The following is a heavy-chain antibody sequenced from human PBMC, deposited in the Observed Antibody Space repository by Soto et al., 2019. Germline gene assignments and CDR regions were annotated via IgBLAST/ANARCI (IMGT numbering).Heavy chain of an antibody. CDR3: ARDAHVAYCGGDCYFHYFDY. CDR2: IYYSGST. J-gene: IGHJ4*02. Sequence: QVQLQESGPGLVKPSETLSLTCTVSGGSISSYYWSWIRQPPGKGPEWIGYIYYSGSTNYNPSLKSRVTISVDTSKNQFSLKLSSVTAADTAVYYCARDAHVAYCGGDCYFHYFDYWGQGTLVTVSS. CDR1: GGSISSYY. D-gene: IGHD2-21*01. V-gene: IGHV4-59*01.